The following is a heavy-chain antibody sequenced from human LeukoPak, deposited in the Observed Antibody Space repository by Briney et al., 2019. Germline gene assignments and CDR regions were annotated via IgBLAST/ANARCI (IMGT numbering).Heavy chain of an antibody. D-gene: IGHD4-17*01. CDR3: ARLAVTTFPTI. CDR2: IYYSGST. V-gene: IGHV4-59*08. J-gene: IGHJ4*02. Sequence: SETLSLTCTVSGGSISSYYWSWIRQPPGKGLEWIGYIYYSGSTNYNPSLKSRVTISVDTSKNQFSLKLSSVTAADTAVYYCARLAVTTFPTIWGQGTLVTVSS. CDR1: GGSISSYY.